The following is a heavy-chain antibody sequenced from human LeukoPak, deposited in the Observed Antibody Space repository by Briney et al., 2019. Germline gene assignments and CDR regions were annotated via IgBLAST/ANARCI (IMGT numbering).Heavy chain of an antibody. V-gene: IGHV1-69*05. J-gene: IGHJ4*02. CDR1: GGTFSSYA. CDR2: MIPIFGTA. Sequence: ASDKVSCKASGGTFSSYAIRLVRQAPGPRLECMVGMIPIFGTANYAQKFQGRVTITTDESTSTAYMELSSLRSEDTAVYYCAREKVAVAGLYYFDHWGQGTLVTVSS. CDR3: AREKVAVAGLYYFDH. D-gene: IGHD6-19*01.